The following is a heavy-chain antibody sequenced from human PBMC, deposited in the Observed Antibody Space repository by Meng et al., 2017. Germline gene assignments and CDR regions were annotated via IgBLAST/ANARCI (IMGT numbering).Heavy chain of an antibody. D-gene: IGHD3-22*01. Sequence: SLKISCAASGFTFDDYAMHWVRQAPGKGLEWVSGISWNSGSIGYADSVKGRFTISRDNAKNSLYLQMNSLRAEDMALYYCAKDIKWGRNYYDSSGGFDYWGQGTQVTVSS. V-gene: IGHV3-9*03. CDR1: GFTFDDYA. CDR3: AKDIKWGRNYYDSSGGFDY. CDR2: ISWNSGSI. J-gene: IGHJ4*01.